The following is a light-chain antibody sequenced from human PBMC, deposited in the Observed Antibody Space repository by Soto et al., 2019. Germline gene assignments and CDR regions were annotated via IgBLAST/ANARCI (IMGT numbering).Light chain of an antibody. J-gene: IGKJ1*01. Sequence: DIQMTQSPSSVSSSVGDTVTVSCRASQVISSWLAWYQQKPGRAPNLLIYKASTLQTGVPSRFSGSGSGTDFTLTISRLEPEDFAVYFCQVYGSSSKTFGQGTKVDIK. CDR2: KAS. CDR1: QVISSW. V-gene: IGKV1-12*01. CDR3: QVYGSSSKT.